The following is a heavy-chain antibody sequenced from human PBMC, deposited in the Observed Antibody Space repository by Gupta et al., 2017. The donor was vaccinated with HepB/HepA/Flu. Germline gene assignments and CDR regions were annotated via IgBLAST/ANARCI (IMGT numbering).Heavy chain of an antibody. J-gene: IGHJ6*02. V-gene: IGHV1-8*01. CDR3: ARGETRITIFGVVIIPSYYYGMDV. CDR1: GYTFTSYD. CDR2: MNPNSGNT. D-gene: IGHD3-3*01. Sequence: QVQLVQSGAEVKKPGPSVKVSCKASGYTFTSYDINWVRQATGQGLEWMGWMNPNSGNTGYAQKFQGRVTMTRNTSISTAYMELSSLRSEDTAVYYCARGETRITIFGVVIIPSYYYGMDVWGQGTTVTVSS.